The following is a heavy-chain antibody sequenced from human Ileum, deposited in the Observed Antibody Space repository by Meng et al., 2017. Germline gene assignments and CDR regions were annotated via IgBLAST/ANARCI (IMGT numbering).Heavy chain of an antibody. D-gene: IGHD5-18*01. CDR3: ARDGDLGYSYGPFFDY. CDR1: GYTFTSYY. CDR2: INPSGGST. V-gene: IGHV1-46*01. J-gene: IGHJ4*02. Sequence: GESLKISCKASGYTFTSYYMHWVRQAPGQGLEWMGIINPSGGSTSYAQKFQGRVTMTRDTSTSTVYMELSSLRSEDTAVYYCARDGDLGYSYGPFFDYWGQGTLVTVSS.